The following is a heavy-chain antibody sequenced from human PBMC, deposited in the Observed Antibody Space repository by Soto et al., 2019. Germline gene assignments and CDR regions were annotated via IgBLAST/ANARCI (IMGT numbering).Heavy chain of an antibody. V-gene: IGHV3-11*06. CDR1: GFTFSDYY. CDR2: ISSSSSYT. D-gene: IGHD1-26*01. CDR3: ARGVGAKRSDY. Sequence: PGGSLRLSCAASGFTFSDYYMSWIRQAPGKGLEWVSYISSSSSYTNYADSVKGRFTISRDNAKNSLYLQMNSLRAEDTAVYYCARGVGAKRSDYWGQGTMVTVSS. J-gene: IGHJ4*02.